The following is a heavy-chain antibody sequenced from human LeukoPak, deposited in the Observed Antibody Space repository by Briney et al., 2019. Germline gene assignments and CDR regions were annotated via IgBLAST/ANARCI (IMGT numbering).Heavy chain of an antibody. J-gene: IGHJ5*02. CDR2: IYHSGST. V-gene: IGHV4-30-2*01. CDR1: GGSISSGGYY. CDR3: ARANYYGPNGWFDP. Sequence: SQTLSLTCTVSGGSISSGGYYWSWIRQPPGKGLEWIGYIYHSGSTYYNPSLKSRVTISVDTSKNQFSLKLSSVTAADTAVYYCARANYYGPNGWFDPWGQGTLVTVSS. D-gene: IGHD3-10*01.